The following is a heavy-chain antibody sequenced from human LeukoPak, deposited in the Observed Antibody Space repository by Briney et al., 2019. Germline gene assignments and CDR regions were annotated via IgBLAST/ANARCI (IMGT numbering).Heavy chain of an antibody. V-gene: IGHV3-23*01. CDR1: GFTFSSYA. J-gene: IGHJ4*02. CDR2: ISPSSGT. D-gene: IGHD3-22*01. Sequence: GGSLRLSCAASGFTFSSYAMRWVRQAPGKGLEWVSAISPSSGTFYADSVKGRFTISRDNSRNTLYLQMNSLRAEDTAVYYCARPQSSSGYYWPFDDWGQGTLVTVSS. CDR3: ARPQSSSGYYWPFDD.